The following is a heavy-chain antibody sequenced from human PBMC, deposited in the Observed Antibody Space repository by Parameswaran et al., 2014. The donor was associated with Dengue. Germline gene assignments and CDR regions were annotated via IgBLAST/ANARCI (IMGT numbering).Heavy chain of an antibody. D-gene: IGHD5-12*01. Sequence: RLVRQAWTRLEWMGWISAYNGNTNYAQKLQGRVTMTTDTSTSTAYMELRSLRSDDTAVYYCARDKTRDYLNWFDPWGQGTLVTVSS. CDR3: ARDKTRDYLNWFDP. J-gene: IGHJ5*02. V-gene: IGHV1-18*01. CDR2: ISAYNGNT.